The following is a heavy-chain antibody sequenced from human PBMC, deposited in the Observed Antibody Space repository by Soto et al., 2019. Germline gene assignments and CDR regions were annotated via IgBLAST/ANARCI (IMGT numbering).Heavy chain of an antibody. CDR3: AADDLATLI. V-gene: IGHV1-58*01. CDR2: IVVGSGNT. D-gene: IGHD3-3*02. Sequence: SVKVSCKASGFTFSSSAVQWVRQARGQRLEWIGWIVVGSGNTKYAQKFQERVSFTRDLSTGTAYMELSSLRSEDTAVYYCAADDLATLIWGQGTLVTVSS. J-gene: IGHJ4*02. CDR1: GFTFSSSA.